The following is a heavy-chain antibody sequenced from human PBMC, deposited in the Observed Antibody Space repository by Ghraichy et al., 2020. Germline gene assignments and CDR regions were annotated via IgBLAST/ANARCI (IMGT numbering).Heavy chain of an antibody. J-gene: IGHJ4*02. Sequence: GESLNISCAASGFTFSSYGMHWVRQAPGKGLEWVAVISYDGSNKYYADSVKGRFTISRDNSKNTLYLQMNSLRAEDTAVYYCAKSPQGNWGQGTLVTVSS. CDR3: AKSPQGN. V-gene: IGHV3-30*18. CDR2: ISYDGSNK. D-gene: IGHD3-10*01. CDR1: GFTFSSYG.